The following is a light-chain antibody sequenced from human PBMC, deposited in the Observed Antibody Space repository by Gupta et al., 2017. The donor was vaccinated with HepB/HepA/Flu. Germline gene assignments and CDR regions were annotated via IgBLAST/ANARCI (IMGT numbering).Light chain of an antibody. J-gene: IGLJ1*01. V-gene: IGLV2-8*01. CDR1: SSDIGAYNL. CDR2: DDD. CDR3: CADAGNDNWV. Sequence: QSAPTQPPSASGPPEQSVTISFPGTSSDIGAYNLVSWYQQHPGKAPKVIVYDDDKRPSGGPDRFSGSKYGNTASLTVSGRQEEEEADYYCCADAGNDNWVFGGGTKVTVL.